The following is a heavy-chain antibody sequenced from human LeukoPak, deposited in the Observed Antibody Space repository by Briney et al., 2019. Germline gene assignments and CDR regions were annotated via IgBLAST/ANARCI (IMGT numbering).Heavy chain of an antibody. CDR3: ARRATLAYCGGDCSYYFDY. CDR1: GGSFSGYY. Sequence: PLETLSLTCAVYGGSFSGYYWSWLRQPPGKGLEWIGEINHSGSTNYNPSLKSRATISVDTSKNQFSLKLSSVTAADTAVYYCARRATLAYCGGDCSYYFDYWGQGTLVTVSS. J-gene: IGHJ4*02. CDR2: INHSGST. V-gene: IGHV4-34*01. D-gene: IGHD2-21*02.